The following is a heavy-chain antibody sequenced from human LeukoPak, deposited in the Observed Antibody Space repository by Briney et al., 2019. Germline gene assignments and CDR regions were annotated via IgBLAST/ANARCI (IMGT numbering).Heavy chain of an antibody. V-gene: IGHV1-2*02. Sequence: ASVKVSCKTSGYTFTGYYIHWVRQAPGQGLEWMGWINPNSGGSNYGQQFQGRVTMTRDTSISTAYMELSRLRSDDTAVYYCARGPNGYNYPYYYFMDVWGKGTTVTVSS. J-gene: IGHJ6*03. CDR1: GYTFTGYY. CDR2: INPNSGGS. CDR3: ARGPNGYNYPYYYFMDV. D-gene: IGHD5-24*01.